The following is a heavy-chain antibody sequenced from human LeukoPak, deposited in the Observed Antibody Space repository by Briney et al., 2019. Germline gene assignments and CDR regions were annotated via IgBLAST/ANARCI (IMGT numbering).Heavy chain of an antibody. Sequence: SETLSLTCAVYGGSFSGYYWSWIRQPPGKGLEWIGEINHSGSTNYNPSLKSRVTISVDTSKNQFSLKLGSVTAADTAVYYCARHCSSTSCYAFDYWGQGTLVTVSS. J-gene: IGHJ4*02. CDR3: ARHCSSTSCYAFDY. D-gene: IGHD2-2*01. V-gene: IGHV4-34*01. CDR1: GGSFSGYY. CDR2: INHSGST.